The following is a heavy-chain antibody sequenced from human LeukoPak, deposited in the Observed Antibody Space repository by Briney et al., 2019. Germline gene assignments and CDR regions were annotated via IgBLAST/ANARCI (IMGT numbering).Heavy chain of an antibody. Sequence: GGSLRLSCAASGFTVSSNYMSWVRQAPGKGLEWVSVIYSGGSTYYADSVKGRFTISRDNSKNTLYLQMNSLRAEDTAVYYCARRGLDYYYMDVWGKGTTVTASS. J-gene: IGHJ6*03. CDR2: IYSGGST. CDR3: ARRGLDYYYMDV. V-gene: IGHV3-53*01. CDR1: GFTVSSNY.